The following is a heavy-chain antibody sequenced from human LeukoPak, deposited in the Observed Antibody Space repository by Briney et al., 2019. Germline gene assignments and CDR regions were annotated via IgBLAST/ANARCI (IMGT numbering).Heavy chain of an antibody. Sequence: PGGSLRLSCAASGFTFSNAWMSWVRQAPGKGLEWVSVIYSGGSTYYADSVKGRFTISRDNSKNTLYLQMNSLRAEDTAVYYCARMYGDYFDYWGQGTLVTVSS. D-gene: IGHD4-17*01. V-gene: IGHV3-53*01. CDR2: IYSGGST. CDR3: ARMYGDYFDY. J-gene: IGHJ4*02. CDR1: GFTFSNAW.